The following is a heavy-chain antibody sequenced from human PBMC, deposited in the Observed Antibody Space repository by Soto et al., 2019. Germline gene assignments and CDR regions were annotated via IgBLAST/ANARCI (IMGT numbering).Heavy chain of an antibody. D-gene: IGHD6-13*01. CDR2: INPNSGGT. J-gene: IGHJ5*02. Sequence: ASVKVSCKASGYTFTGYYMHWVRQAPGQGLEWMGWINPNSGGTNYAQKFQGWVTMTRDTSISTAYMELSRLISDDTAVYYCARGGRAYSSSWYWFVPWGQGTLVTVSS. CDR1: GYTFTGYY. CDR3: ARGGRAYSSSWYWFVP. V-gene: IGHV1-2*04.